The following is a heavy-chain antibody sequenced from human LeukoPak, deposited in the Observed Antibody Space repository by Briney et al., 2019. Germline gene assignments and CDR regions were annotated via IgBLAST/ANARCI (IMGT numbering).Heavy chain of an antibody. CDR3: AKDEGSGWYYFDY. J-gene: IGHJ4*02. Sequence: GGSLRLSCAASGFTFGTYSMSWVRQAPGKGLEWVSGISGSGGSTYYADSVKGRFTISRDISKNTLYLQMNSLRAEDTAVYYCAKDEGSGWYYFDYWGQGSLVTVSS. CDR1: GFTFGTYS. V-gene: IGHV3-23*01. D-gene: IGHD6-19*01. CDR2: ISGSGGST.